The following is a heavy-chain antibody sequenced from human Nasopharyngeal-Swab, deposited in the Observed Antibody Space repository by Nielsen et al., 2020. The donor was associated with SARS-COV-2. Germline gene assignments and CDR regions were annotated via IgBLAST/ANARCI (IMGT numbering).Heavy chain of an antibody. V-gene: IGHV4-4*02. J-gene: IGHJ6*03. Sequence: WIRQPPGKGLEWIGEIYHSGSTNYNPSLKSRVTISVDNSKNQFSLSLSSVTAADTAVYYCARAAKGYCSSTSCYSIPEYYYYYMDVWGKGTTVTVSS. CDR2: IYHSGST. CDR3: ARAAKGYCSSTSCYSIPEYYYYYMDV. D-gene: IGHD2-2*01.